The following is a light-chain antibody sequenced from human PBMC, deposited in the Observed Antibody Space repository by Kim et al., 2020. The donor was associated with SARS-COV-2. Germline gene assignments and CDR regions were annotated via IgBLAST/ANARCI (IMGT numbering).Light chain of an antibody. J-gene: IGKJ3*01. CDR3: QQYDRPPVT. CDR1: QSLSSPY. V-gene: IGKV3-20*01. Sequence: IVLTQSPGTLSVSPGEKATLSCRASQSLSSPYLAWYQQRHGQAPSLLISRASLRATGVPDGFSGSGSGTDFTLTISRVETEDSAMYYCQQYDRPPVTFGPGTKVDIK. CDR2: RAS.